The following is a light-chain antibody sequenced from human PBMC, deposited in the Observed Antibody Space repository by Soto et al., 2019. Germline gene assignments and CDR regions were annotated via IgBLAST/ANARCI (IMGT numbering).Light chain of an antibody. CDR1: SSDIGDYNY. Sequence: QSALTQPASVSGSPGQSITISCTGTSSDIGDYNYVSWYQQHPGKAPKLMIYEVSNRPSGVSSRFSGSKSGNTASLTISGLQAEDEAVYHCSSYVSYSTFVVFGGGTKLTVL. V-gene: IGLV2-14*01. CDR3: SSYVSYSTFVV. CDR2: EVS. J-gene: IGLJ2*01.